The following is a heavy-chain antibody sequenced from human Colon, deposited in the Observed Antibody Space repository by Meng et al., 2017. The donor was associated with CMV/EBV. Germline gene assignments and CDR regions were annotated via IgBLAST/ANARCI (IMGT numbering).Heavy chain of an antibody. CDR3: ARPRGYCSGGSCFPSDY. Sequence: GGSLRLSCAASGFTFSSYWMSWVRQAPGKGLEWVANIRQDGNEIYYVDSVKGRFTISRDNAKSSLYLQMNSLRVDDTAVYYCARPRGYCSGGSCFPSDYWGQGTLVTVSS. CDR2: IRQDGNEI. D-gene: IGHD2-15*01. J-gene: IGHJ4*02. CDR1: GFTFSSYW. V-gene: IGHV3-7*01.